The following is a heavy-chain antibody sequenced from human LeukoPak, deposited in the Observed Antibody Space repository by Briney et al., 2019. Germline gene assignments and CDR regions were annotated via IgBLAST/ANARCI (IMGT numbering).Heavy chain of an antibody. CDR3: AKLIRITIFGVGYGMDV. J-gene: IGHJ6*02. CDR2: ISGSGDST. V-gene: IGHV3-23*01. D-gene: IGHD3-3*01. CDR1: GFTFSSYD. Sequence: PGGSLRLSCAASGFTFSSYDMSWVRQAPGKGLEWVSAISGSGDSTYYADSVKGRFTISRDNSKNTLYLQMNSLRAEDTAVYYCAKLIRITIFGVGYGMDVWGQGTTVTVSS.